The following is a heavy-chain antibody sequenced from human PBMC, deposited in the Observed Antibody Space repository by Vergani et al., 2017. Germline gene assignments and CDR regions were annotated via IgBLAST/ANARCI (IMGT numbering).Heavy chain of an antibody. J-gene: IGHJ4*02. V-gene: IGHV3-23*01. CDR3: AKPHSFWQLVFVDY. Sequence: EVQLLESGGGLVQPGGSLRLSCAASGFTFSSYAMSWVRQAPGKGLEWVSAISGSGGSTYYADSVKGRFTISRDNSKNTLYLQINSLRAEDTAVYYCAKPHSFWQLVFVDYWGQGTLVTVSS. D-gene: IGHD6-13*01. CDR1: GFTFSSYA. CDR2: ISGSGGST.